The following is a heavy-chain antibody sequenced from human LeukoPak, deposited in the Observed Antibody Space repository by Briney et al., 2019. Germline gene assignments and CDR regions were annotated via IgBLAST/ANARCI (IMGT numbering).Heavy chain of an antibody. CDR1: GFTFSNAW. CDR2: ISGSGDRT. Sequence: GGSLRLSCAASGFTFSNAWMSWVRQAPGKGLEWVSTISGSGDRTYYADSVKGRFTISRDNSKNTLFLHMNSLRAEDTAVYSCAKGYYGSGSYGWFDHWGQGTLVTVSS. J-gene: IGHJ5*02. D-gene: IGHD3-10*01. CDR3: AKGYYGSGSYGWFDH. V-gene: IGHV3-23*01.